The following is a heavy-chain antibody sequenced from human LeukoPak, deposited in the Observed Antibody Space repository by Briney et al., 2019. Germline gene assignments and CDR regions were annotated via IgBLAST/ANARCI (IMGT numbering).Heavy chain of an antibody. CDR2: IYTTGST. D-gene: IGHD6-13*01. CDR1: GFSSDDSG. V-gene: IGHV4-4*07. CDR3: ARSWAAAGKEWFDP. J-gene: IGHJ5*02. Sequence: PGGSLRLSCAASGFSSDDSGMSWVRQAPGKGREWVGRIYTTGSTNYNPFLKRRVTMSVDTSKNQFSLNLSSVTAADTAVYYCARSWAAAGKEWFDPWGQGTLVTVSS.